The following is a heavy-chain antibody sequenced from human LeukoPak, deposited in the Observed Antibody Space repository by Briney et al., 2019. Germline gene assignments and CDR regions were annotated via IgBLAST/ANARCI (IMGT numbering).Heavy chain of an antibody. CDR3: ARSGGGLYYDILTGWPTNGFDP. V-gene: IGHV4-39*01. D-gene: IGHD3-9*01. Sequence: SETLSLTCTVSGGSISSSSYYWGWIRQPPGKGLEWIGSIYYSGSTYYNPSLKSRVTISVDTSKNQFSLKLSSVTAADTAVYYCARSGGGLYYDILTGWPTNGFDPWGQGTPVTVSS. CDR2: IYYSGST. CDR1: GGSISSSSYY. J-gene: IGHJ5*02.